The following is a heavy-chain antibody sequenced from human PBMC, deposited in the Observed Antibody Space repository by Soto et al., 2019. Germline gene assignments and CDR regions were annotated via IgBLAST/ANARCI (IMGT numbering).Heavy chain of an antibody. CDR3: ARTTAVPNTLRSRYFFDY. V-gene: IGHV4-61*01. CDR2: VYYSGTT. Sequence: VQLKESGPGLLKPSETLSLTCSVSGGSVSDKTYYWSWIRQPPGKKLEWIGYVYYSGTTNYNPSLKSRVTISVDLSKNRFSLRLSSVTTADTALYYCARTTAVPNTLRSRYFFDYWGQGTLVTVSS. CDR1: GGSVSDKTYY. D-gene: IGHD4-17*01. J-gene: IGHJ4*02.